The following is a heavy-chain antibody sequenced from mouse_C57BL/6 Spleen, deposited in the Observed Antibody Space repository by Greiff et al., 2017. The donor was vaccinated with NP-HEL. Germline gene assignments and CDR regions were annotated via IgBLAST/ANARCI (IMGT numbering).Heavy chain of an antibody. CDR3: ARKDYGSSLWV. J-gene: IGHJ1*03. CDR2: IDPSDSYT. Sequence: QVQLQQPGAELVMPGASVKLSCKASGYTFTSYWMHWVKQRPGQGLEWIGEIDPSDSYTNYNQKFKGKSTLTVDKSSSTAYMQLSSLTSEDSAVYYCARKDYGSSLWVWGTGTTVTVSS. D-gene: IGHD1-1*01. CDR1: GYTFTSYW. V-gene: IGHV1-69*01.